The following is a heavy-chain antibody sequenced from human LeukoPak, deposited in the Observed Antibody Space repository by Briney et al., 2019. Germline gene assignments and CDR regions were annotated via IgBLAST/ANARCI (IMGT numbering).Heavy chain of an antibody. Sequence: PGGSLRLSCAASGFTFSSHEMNWVRQAPGKGLEWLSYISGSGDIMYYADSVRGRFTISRDNAKNSLYLQMNSLRTEDSALYSCARGAVAGTPPVDYWGPGTLVTVSP. CDR3: ARGAVAGTPPVDY. V-gene: IGHV3-48*03. CDR1: GFTFSSHE. J-gene: IGHJ4*02. D-gene: IGHD6-19*01. CDR2: ISGSGDIM.